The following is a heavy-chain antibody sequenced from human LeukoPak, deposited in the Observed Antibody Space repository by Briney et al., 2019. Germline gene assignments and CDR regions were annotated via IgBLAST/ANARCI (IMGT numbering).Heavy chain of an antibody. J-gene: IGHJ5*02. V-gene: IGHV4-30-2*01. CDR2: IYHSGST. D-gene: IGHD3-10*01. CDR1: SGSISSGGYS. Sequence: SETLSLTCAVSSGSISSGGYSWSWIRQPPGKGLEWIGYIYHSGSTYYNPSLKSRVTISVDRSKNQFSLKLSSVTAADTAVYYCARAAWGYYGSGSPLPNWFDPWGQGTLVTASS. CDR3: ARAAWGYYGSGSPLPNWFDP.